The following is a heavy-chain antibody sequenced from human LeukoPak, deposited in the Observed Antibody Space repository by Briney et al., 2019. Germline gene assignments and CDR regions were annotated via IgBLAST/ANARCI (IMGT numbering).Heavy chain of an antibody. CDR1: GGSISSGSYY. D-gene: IGHD2-2*02. V-gene: IGHV4-61*02. Sequence: SETLSLTCTVSGGSISSGSYYWSWIRQPAGKGLEWIGRIYTSGSTNYNPSLKSRVTMSVDTSKNQFSLKLSSVTAADTAVYYCARYACSSTSCYKDYWGQGTLVTVSS. J-gene: IGHJ4*02. CDR3: ARYACSSTSCYKDY. CDR2: IYTSGST.